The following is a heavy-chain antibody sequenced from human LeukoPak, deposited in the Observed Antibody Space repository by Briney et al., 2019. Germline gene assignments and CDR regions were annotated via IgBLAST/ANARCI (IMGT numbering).Heavy chain of an antibody. CDR1: GFTFSDYA. CDR3: AKGSDYYGSVTSKKTD. V-gene: IGHV3-23*01. CDR2: ISGGSGNI. D-gene: IGHD3-10*01. J-gene: IGHJ4*02. Sequence: GGSLRLSCSVSGFTFSDYAMHWVRQAPGKGLEWVSLISGGSGNIYYVDSVKGRFTISRDNSKNTLYVQMTSLRAEDTAIYYCAKGSDYYGSVTSKKTDWGQGTLVTVSS.